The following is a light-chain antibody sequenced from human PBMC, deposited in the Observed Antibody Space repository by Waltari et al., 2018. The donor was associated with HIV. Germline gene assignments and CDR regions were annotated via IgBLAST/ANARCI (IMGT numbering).Light chain of an antibody. Sequence: IVMTQSPDFLVASLGERATTNCKTNQSVLSSSNNKNYLAWYQQKPVQPPQLLLYSASTQESGVPDLFSGSGSGTAFTLTISSLQAEDVAVYYCHEYYFTPPHTFGQGTKLEIK. CDR1: QSVLSSSNNKNY. CDR3: HEYYFTPPHT. V-gene: IGKV4-1*01. CDR2: SAS. J-gene: IGKJ2*01.